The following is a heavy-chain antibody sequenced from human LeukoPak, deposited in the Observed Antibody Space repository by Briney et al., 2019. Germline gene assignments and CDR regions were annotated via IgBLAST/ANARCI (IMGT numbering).Heavy chain of an antibody. Sequence: SETLSLTCTVSGGSISSYYWSWIRQPPGKGLEWIGYIYYSGSTNYNPSLKSRVTISVDTSKNQFSLKLSSVTAADTAVYYCARQVGYSFGYVSYWGQGTLVTVSS. J-gene: IGHJ4*02. CDR3: ARQVGYSFGYVSY. CDR2: IYYSGST. D-gene: IGHD5-18*01. CDR1: GGSISSYY. V-gene: IGHV4-59*08.